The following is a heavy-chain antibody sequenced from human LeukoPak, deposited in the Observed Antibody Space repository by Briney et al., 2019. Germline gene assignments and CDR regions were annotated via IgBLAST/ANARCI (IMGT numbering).Heavy chain of an antibody. CDR1: GFTFSSYS. V-gene: IGHV3-21*01. CDR3: ARGGGSGRYGLPFDS. Sequence: GGSLRLSFAASGFTFSSYSMDWVRQAPGKGLEWVSSISSSSSYIYYADSVKGRFTISRDNAKNSVYLQMNSLTDEDTAVYYCARGGGSGRYGLPFDSWGQGTLVTVSS. CDR2: ISSSSSYI. D-gene: IGHD6-13*01. J-gene: IGHJ4*02.